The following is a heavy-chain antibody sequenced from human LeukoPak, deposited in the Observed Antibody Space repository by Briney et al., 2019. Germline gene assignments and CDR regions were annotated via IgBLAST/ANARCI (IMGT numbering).Heavy chain of an antibody. J-gene: IGHJ5*02. Sequence: SVKVSCKASGGTFSSYAISWVRQAPGQGLEWMGRIIPIFGTANYAQKFQGRVTITTDESTSTAYMELSSLRSEDTAVYYCAREGLWAVAQNWFDPWGQGTLVTVSS. CDR1: GGTFSSYA. CDR2: IIPIFGTA. V-gene: IGHV1-69*05. CDR3: AREGLWAVAQNWFDP. D-gene: IGHD6-19*01.